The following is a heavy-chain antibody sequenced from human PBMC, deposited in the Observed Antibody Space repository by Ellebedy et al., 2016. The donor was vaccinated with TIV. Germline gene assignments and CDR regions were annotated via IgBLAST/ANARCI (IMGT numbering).Heavy chain of an antibody. CDR2: IYSSGST. CDR3: VSGGDSWFDP. V-gene: IGHV4-59*08. J-gene: IGHJ5*02. Sequence: MPGGSLRLSCTVSGGSISSYYWSWIRQPQGKGLEWIGCIYSSGSTHYNHSLKSRVTISVDTSKSQFSLKLSSLTAADTAVYYCVSGGDSWFDPWGQGTLVTVSS. CDR1: GGSISSYY. D-gene: IGHD1-26*01.